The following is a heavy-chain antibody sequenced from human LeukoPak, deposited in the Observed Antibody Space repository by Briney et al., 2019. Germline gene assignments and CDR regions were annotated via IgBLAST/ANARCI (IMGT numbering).Heavy chain of an antibody. D-gene: IGHD3-10*01. CDR2: ISGRGDST. Sequence: GGSLRLSCAVSGFAFSGYGMSWVRQAPGKGLEWVSGISGRGDSTYYVDSVKGRFTFSRDNSKNTLYLQMNSLRAEDTAVYYCAKDLDVMVRGVASNWGQGTLVTVSS. CDR1: GFAFSGYG. V-gene: IGHV3-23*01. J-gene: IGHJ4*02. CDR3: AKDLDVMVRGVASN.